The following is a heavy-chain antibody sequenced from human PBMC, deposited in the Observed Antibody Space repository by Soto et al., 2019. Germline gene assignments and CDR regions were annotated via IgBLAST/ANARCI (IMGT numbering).Heavy chain of an antibody. CDR1: GYTFTSYG. J-gene: IGHJ6*02. Sequence: QVQLVQSGAVVKKPGASVKVSCKASGYTFTSYGINWVRQAPGQGLEWMGWISAYNGNTNYAQKLQGRVTMTTDTSTSTAYMELRSLRSDDTAVYYCARVWVGTTFAYYYGMDVWGQGTTVTVSS. V-gene: IGHV1-18*01. D-gene: IGHD1-26*01. CDR3: ARVWVGTTFAYYYGMDV. CDR2: ISAYNGNT.